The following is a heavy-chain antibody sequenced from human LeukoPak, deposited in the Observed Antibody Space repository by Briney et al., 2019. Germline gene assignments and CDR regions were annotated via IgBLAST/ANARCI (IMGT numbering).Heavy chain of an antibody. CDR3: ARDHGTPPGSYEDYYSGLDV. CDR2: INPNSGGT. J-gene: IGHJ6*02. Sequence: ASVKVSCKASGYTFTGYYMHWVRQAPGQGLEWMGWINPNSGGTNYAQKFQGRVTMTRDTSISTAYMELSRLRPDDTPVYYCARDHGTPPGSYEDYYSGLDVWGQATTVTVSS. D-gene: IGHD1-7*01. V-gene: IGHV1-2*02. CDR1: GYTFTGYY.